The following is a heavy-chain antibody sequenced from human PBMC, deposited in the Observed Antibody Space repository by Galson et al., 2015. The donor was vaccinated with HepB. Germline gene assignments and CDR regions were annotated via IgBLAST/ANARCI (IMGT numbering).Heavy chain of an antibody. CDR1: GGSISSGSYY. D-gene: IGHD3-10*01. V-gene: IGHV4-39*02. Sequence: LSLTCTVSGGSISSGSYYWGWIRQPPGKGLEWIGSIYYSGTTHYNPSLKSRVIMSVDTSKNHFSLKLTSVTAADTAVYYCAPGPYYGPVRPYQFDFWGQGTLVAVSS. J-gene: IGHJ4*02. CDR2: IYYSGTT. CDR3: APGPYYGPVRPYQFDF.